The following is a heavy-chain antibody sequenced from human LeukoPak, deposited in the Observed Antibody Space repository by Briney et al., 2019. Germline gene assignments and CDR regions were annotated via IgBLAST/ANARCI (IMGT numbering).Heavy chain of an antibody. J-gene: IGHJ6*03. CDR1: GGPFSDYY. CDR3: ARGRQDVNMILVVMAGVSYYLDV. Sequence: TETLSLTCAVYGGPFSDYYWTWIRQTPGKGLEWIGEMSPSGSSSYVPSLKSGVAISVDPSKSLFSLRLRSVTAADTAVYYCARGRQDVNMILVVMAGVSYYLDVWSKGATVTVS. V-gene: IGHV4-34*01. D-gene: IGHD3-22*01. CDR2: MSPSGSS.